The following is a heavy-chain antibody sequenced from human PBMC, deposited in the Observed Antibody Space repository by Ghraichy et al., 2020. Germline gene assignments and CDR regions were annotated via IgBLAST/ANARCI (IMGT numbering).Heavy chain of an antibody. J-gene: IGHJ4*02. Sequence: GSLRLSCAASGFTFSSYAMSWVRQAPGKGLEWVSAISGSGGSTYYADSVKGRFTISRDNSKNTLYLQMNSLRAEDTAVYYCAKEGRYSYGLGSDFDYWGQGTLVTVSS. D-gene: IGHD5-18*01. CDR3: AKEGRYSYGLGSDFDY. CDR1: GFTFSSYA. V-gene: IGHV3-23*01. CDR2: ISGSGGST.